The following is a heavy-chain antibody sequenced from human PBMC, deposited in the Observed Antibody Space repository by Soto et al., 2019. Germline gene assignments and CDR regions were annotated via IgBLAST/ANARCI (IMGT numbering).Heavy chain of an antibody. Sequence: PGGSLRILGAASGFTCSSYARSGVRQDPGKGLEWVEAISGSGGSTYYADSVKGRFTISRDNSKNTLYLQMNSLRAEYTAVYYCAKDLDSIGWFLYQYYFDSWGQGTLVSVSS. J-gene: IGHJ4*02. D-gene: IGHD6-19*01. CDR3: AKDLDSIGWFLYQYYFDS. CDR2: ISGSGGST. V-gene: IGHV3-23*01. CDR1: GFTCSSYA.